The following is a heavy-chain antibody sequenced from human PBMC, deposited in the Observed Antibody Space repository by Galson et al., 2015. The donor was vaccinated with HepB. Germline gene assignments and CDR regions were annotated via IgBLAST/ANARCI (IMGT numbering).Heavy chain of an antibody. CDR2: ISAYNGNT. D-gene: IGHD2-2*01. Sequence: SVKVSCKASGYTFTSYGISWVRKAPGQGLEWMGWISAYNGNTNYAQKLQGRVTMTTDTSTSTAYMELRSLRSDDTAVYYCARGACSSTSCYLPRVDYYYGMDVWGQGTTVTVSS. J-gene: IGHJ6*02. CDR1: GYTFTSYG. V-gene: IGHV1-18*04. CDR3: ARGACSSTSCYLPRVDYYYGMDV.